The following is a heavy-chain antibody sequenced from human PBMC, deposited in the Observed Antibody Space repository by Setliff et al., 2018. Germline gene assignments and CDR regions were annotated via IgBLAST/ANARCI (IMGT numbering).Heavy chain of an antibody. CDR2: IYHDGND. V-gene: IGHV4-39*07. Sequence: SETLSLTCTVSGGSINSSTYNSRSCYWGWIRQPPGKGLEWIGEIYHDGNDKYTPSVHYSPSLKSRVTISIDKSNNQFSLKLTSMTAADTAVYYCAKGGGRYHSDSWGQGILVTVSS. D-gene: IGHD1-1*01. J-gene: IGHJ4*02. CDR3: AKGGGRYHSDS. CDR1: GGSINSSTYNSRSCY.